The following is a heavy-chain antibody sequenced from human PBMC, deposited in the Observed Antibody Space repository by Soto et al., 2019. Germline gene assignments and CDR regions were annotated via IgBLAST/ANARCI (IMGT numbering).Heavy chain of an antibody. CDR3: ARDPVAAADGTVWEYYYYYGMDV. CDR1: GYTFTSYG. CDR2: ISAYNGNT. Sequence: GASVKVSCKASGYTFTSYGISWVRQAPGQGLEWMGWISAYNGNTNYAQKLQGRVTMTTDTSTSTAYMELRSLRSDDTAVYYCARDPVAAADGTVWEYYYYYGMDVWGQGTTVTVSS. V-gene: IGHV1-18*01. D-gene: IGHD6-13*01. J-gene: IGHJ6*02.